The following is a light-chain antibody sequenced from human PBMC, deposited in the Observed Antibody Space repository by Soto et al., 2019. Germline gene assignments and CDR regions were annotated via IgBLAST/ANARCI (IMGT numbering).Light chain of an antibody. V-gene: IGLV1-40*01. CDR3: QSYVNSLGGYVL. Sequence: QSVLTQPPSVSGAPGQRVTISCTGGSSNIGAGYDVHWYQQLPGTAPKLLIYVNTNRPSGVPDRFSGSKSGNSASLAITGLQAKDEAAYYCQSYVNSLGGYVLFGGGTKLTVL. CDR1: SSNIGAGYD. CDR2: VNT. J-gene: IGLJ2*01.